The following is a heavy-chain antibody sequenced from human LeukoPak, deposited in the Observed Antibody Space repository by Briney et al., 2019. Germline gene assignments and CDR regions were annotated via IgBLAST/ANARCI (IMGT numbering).Heavy chain of an antibody. J-gene: IGHJ4*02. CDR3: VGGYYPNYGHY. V-gene: IGHV4-39*07. CDR2: IYYSGST. Sequence: PSETLSLTCTVSGDSISSSSSYWGWIRQPPGKGLEWIGSIYYSGSTYYNTSLKSRVTISVDTSKNQFSLKLSSVTAADTAVYYCVGGYYPNYGHYWGQGTLVTVSS. D-gene: IGHD3-3*01. CDR1: GDSISSSSSY.